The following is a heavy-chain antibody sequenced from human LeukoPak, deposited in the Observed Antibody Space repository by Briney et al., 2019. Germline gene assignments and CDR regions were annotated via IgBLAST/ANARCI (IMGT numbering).Heavy chain of an antibody. CDR1: GYTFTSYY. CDR2: INPSGGST. J-gene: IGHJ6*02. CDR3: ARYYYYGMDV. Sequence: GASVKVSCKASGYTFTSYYMHWVRQAPGQGLEWMGVINPSGGSTNYAQKFQGRVTMTRNTSISTAYMELSSLRSEDTAVYYCARYYYYGMDVWGQGTTVTVSS. V-gene: IGHV1-46*01.